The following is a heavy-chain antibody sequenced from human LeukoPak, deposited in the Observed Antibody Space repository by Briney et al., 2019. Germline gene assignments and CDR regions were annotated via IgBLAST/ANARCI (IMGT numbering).Heavy chain of an antibody. D-gene: IGHD6-6*01. CDR1: GGSISSGDYY. CDR2: IYYSGST. V-gene: IGHV4-30-4*08. Sequence: PSENLSLTCTVSGGSISSGDYYWSWIRQPPGKGLEWIGYIYYSGSTYYNPSLKSRVTISVDTSKNQFSLKLSSVTAADTAVYYCARVGGSSSSSDFDYWGQGTLVTVSS. J-gene: IGHJ4*02. CDR3: ARVGGSSSSSDFDY.